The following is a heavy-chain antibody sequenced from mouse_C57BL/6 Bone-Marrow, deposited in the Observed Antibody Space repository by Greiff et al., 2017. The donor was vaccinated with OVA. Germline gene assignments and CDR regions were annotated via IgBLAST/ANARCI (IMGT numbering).Heavy chain of an antibody. D-gene: IGHD1-1*01. CDR1: GYTFTSYW. CDR2: IHPNSGST. CDR3: AREGFYYYGSSPHYFDY. Sequence: VQLQQSGAELVKPGASVKLSCKASGYTFTSYWMHWVKQRPGQGLEWIGMIHPNSGSTNYNEKFKSKATLTVDKSSSTAYMQLSSLTSEDSAVYYCAREGFYYYGSSPHYFDYWGQGTTLTVSS. V-gene: IGHV1-64*01. J-gene: IGHJ2*01.